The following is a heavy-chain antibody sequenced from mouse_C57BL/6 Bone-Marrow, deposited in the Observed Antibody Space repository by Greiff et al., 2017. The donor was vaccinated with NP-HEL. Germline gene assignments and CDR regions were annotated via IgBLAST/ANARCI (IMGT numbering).Heavy chain of an antibody. CDR3: ARGVDFDY. CDR2: INPNNGGT. V-gene: IGHV1-26*01. CDR1: GYTFTDYY. Sequence: EVQLQQSGPELVKPGASVKISCKASGYTFTDYYMNWVKQSHGKSLEWIGDINPNNGGTSYNQKFKGKATLTVDKSSSTAYMELRSLTSEDSAVYYCARGVDFDYWGQGTTLTVSS. D-gene: IGHD1-1*02. J-gene: IGHJ2*01.